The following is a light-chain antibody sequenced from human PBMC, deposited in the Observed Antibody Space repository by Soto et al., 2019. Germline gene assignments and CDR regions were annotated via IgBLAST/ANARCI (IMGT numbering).Light chain of an antibody. J-gene: IGKJ5*01. CDR3: QQGYSSSIT. CDR2: SVS. V-gene: IGKV1-39*01. CDR1: QSIGKH. Sequence: DIQMTQSPSSLSASVGDRVTITCRASQSIGKHLNWYQQKPGKAPKFLIYSVSSLQSGVPSRFSGSGSGTDFTPTLNSLQPEDFATYYCQQGYSSSITFGQGTRLEIK.